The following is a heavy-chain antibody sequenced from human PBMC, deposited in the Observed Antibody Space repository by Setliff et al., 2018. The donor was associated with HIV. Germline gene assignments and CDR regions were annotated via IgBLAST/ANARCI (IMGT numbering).Heavy chain of an antibody. V-gene: IGHV1-18*01. D-gene: IGHD2-21*02. CDR3: ARGGDPPYYFLGMDV. Sequence: ASVKVSCKISGFLMTAYGINWVRQAPGQGPEWMGWFTSYNNKADFAPKFQGRVTLTTDTFTSTAYMELRSLRSDDTAVYYCARGGDPPYYFLGMDVWGQGTSVTVPS. J-gene: IGHJ6*02. CDR1: GFLMTAYG. CDR2: FTSYNNKA.